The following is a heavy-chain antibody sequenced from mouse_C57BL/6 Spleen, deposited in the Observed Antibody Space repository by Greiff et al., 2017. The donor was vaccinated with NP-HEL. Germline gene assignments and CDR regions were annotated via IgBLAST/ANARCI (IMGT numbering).Heavy chain of an antibody. CDR3: ARWGYGNGAY. CDR2: IDPSDSYT. CDR1: GYTFTSYW. J-gene: IGHJ3*01. V-gene: IGHV1-69*01. D-gene: IGHD2-1*01. Sequence: QVQLQQSGAELVMPGASVKLSCKASGYTFTSYWMHWVKQRPGQGLEWIGEIDPSDSYTNYNQKFKGKSTLTVDKSSSTAYMQLSSLTSEDSAVYYCARWGYGNGAYWGQGTLVTVSA.